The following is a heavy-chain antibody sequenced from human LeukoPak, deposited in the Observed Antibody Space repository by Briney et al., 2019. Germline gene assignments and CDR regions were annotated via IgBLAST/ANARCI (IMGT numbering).Heavy chain of an antibody. Sequence: SETLSLTCAVYGGSFSGYYWSWIRQPPGKGLEWIGEINHSGSTNYNPSLKSRVTISVDTSKNQFSLKLSSVTAADTAVYYCARGLRGSSLENDYWGQGTLVTVSS. J-gene: IGHJ4*02. V-gene: IGHV4-34*01. CDR1: GGSFSGYY. CDR2: INHSGST. CDR3: ARGLRGSSLENDY. D-gene: IGHD3-3*01.